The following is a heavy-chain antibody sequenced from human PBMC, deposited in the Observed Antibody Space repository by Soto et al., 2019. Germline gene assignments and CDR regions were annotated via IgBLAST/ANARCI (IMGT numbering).Heavy chain of an antibody. CDR2: IYYSGST. D-gene: IGHD3-3*01. CDR1: GGSISSYY. V-gene: IGHV4-59*01. J-gene: IGHJ5*02. CDR3: ARDGXSYDFWSGYIPSTWFDP. Sequence: SETLSLTCTVSGGSISSYYWSWIRQPPGKGLEWIGYIYYSGSTNYNPSLKSRVTISVDTSKNQFSLKLSSVTAADTAVYYCARDGXSYDFWSGYIPSTWFDPWGQGTLVTVSS.